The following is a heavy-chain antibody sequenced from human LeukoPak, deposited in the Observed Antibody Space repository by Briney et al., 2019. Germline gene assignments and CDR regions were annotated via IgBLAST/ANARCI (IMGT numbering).Heavy chain of an antibody. J-gene: IGHJ3*02. D-gene: IGHD1-26*01. CDR2: IYYSGSA. V-gene: IGHV4-61*08. CDR1: GGSISSGGYS. CDR3: ARGWEPYAFDI. Sequence: PSQTLSLTCAVSGGSISSGGYSWSWIRQPPGKGLEWIGYIYYSGSANYNPSLKSRVTISVDTSKNQFSLKLSSVTAADTAVYYCARGWEPYAFDIWGQGTMVTVSS.